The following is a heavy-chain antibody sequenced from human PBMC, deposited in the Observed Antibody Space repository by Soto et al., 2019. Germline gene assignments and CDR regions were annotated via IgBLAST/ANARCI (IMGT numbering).Heavy chain of an antibody. D-gene: IGHD4-17*01. CDR1: GYTFTGYY. J-gene: IGHJ4*02. V-gene: IGHV1-2*04. CDR3: ARALYADGPSWYFDY. Sequence: GASVKVSCKASGYTFTGYYMHWVRQAPGQGLEWMGWISPNSGGTNYAQKFQGWVTMTRDTSISTAYMELSRLRSDDTAVYYCARALYADGPSWYFDYWGQGTLVTVSS. CDR2: ISPNSGGT.